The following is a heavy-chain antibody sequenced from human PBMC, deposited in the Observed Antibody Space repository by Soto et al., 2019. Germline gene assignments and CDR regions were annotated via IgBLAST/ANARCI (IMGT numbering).Heavy chain of an antibody. J-gene: IGHJ4*02. CDR3: AGSGSYSRRPFDY. Sequence: QLQLQESGSGLVKPSQTLSPTCAVSGGSISSGGYSWSWIRQPPGKGLEWIGDVYHSGSTYYNPSLNSRVTLSVDRSKNQFSLTLSSVAAADTAVYYCAGSGSYSRRPFDYWGQGTLVTVSS. D-gene: IGHD3-10*01. CDR1: GGSISSGGYS. V-gene: IGHV4-30-2*01. CDR2: VYHSGST.